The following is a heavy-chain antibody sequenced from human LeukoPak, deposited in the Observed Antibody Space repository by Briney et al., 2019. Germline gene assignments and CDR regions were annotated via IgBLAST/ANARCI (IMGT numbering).Heavy chain of an antibody. D-gene: IGHD1-26*01. CDR2: IWYDGSDK. CDR3: ARDWRYGSYIPDY. Sequence: GGALRLSCAAAGLTFSSYGVHWARQAPGKGLGGGAVIWYDGSDKYYADSVKGRFTISRDNSKNTLYLQMNSLRAEDTAVYYCARDWRYGSYIPDYWGRGTLVTVSS. V-gene: IGHV3-33*01. J-gene: IGHJ4*02. CDR1: GLTFSSYG.